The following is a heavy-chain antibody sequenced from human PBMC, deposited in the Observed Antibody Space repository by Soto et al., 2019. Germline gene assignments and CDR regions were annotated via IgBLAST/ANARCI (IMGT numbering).Heavy chain of an antibody. Sequence: PSETLSLTCAVYGGSFSGYCWSWIRKPPGKGLEWIGEINHSVSTNYNPSLKSRDTISVDTSKNQFSLKLCSVTAAVTAVYYCARGWHNWNYVGFDYWGQGTLVTVSS. CDR3: ARGWHNWNYVGFDY. J-gene: IGHJ4*02. CDR1: GGSFSGYC. V-gene: IGHV4-34*01. CDR2: INHSVST. D-gene: IGHD1-7*01.